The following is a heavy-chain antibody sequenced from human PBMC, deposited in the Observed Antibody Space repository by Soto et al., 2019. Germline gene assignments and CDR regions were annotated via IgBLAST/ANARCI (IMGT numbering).Heavy chain of an antibody. J-gene: IGHJ1*01. V-gene: IGHV1-18*01. CDR1: GYSFTSYG. CDR2: ISSHNHNT. CDR3: ARDIVFEDSSGNLPGY. D-gene: IGHD3-22*01. Sequence: ASVKVSCKASGYSFTSYGFSWVRQAPGLGPEWMGWISSHNHNTKYAQKLQDRVTMTTDTSTSTAYMELRSLRSDDTAVCYCARDIVFEDSSGNLPGYWGQGTLVTVSS.